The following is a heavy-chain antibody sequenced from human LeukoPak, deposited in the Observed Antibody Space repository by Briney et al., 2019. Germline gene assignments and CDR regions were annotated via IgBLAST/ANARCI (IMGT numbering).Heavy chain of an antibody. CDR1: GYTFTSYG. Sequence: ASVKVSCKASGYTFTSYGFTWVRQAPGQGLEWMGWISAYSGNTNYAQKLQGRVTMTTDTSTSTAYMELRSLRSDDTAVYYCARDCSGGSCYLYFDYWGQGTLVTVSS. V-gene: IGHV1-18*01. CDR2: ISAYSGNT. J-gene: IGHJ4*02. CDR3: ARDCSGGSCYLYFDY. D-gene: IGHD2-15*01.